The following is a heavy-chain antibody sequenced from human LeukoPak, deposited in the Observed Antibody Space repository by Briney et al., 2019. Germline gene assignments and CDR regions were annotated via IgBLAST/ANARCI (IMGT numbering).Heavy chain of an antibody. J-gene: IGHJ4*02. D-gene: IGHD5-18*01. CDR3: ARGGRYSYAPFDY. CDR1: GFTFSSYG. Sequence: GRSLRLSCAASGFTFSSYGMHWVRQAPGKGLEWVANIKQDGSEKYYVDSVKGRFTISRDNAKNTLYLQMNSLRAEDTAVYYCARGGRYSYAPFDYWGQGTLVTVSS. V-gene: IGHV3-7*01. CDR2: IKQDGSEK.